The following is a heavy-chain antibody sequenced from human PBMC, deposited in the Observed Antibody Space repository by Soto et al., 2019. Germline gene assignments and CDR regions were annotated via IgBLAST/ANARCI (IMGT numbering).Heavy chain of an antibody. J-gene: IGHJ3*02. CDR3: AKDLFQKQLGSGWSDEDAFDI. Sequence: PGGSLRLSCAASGFTFCSYGMHWVRQAPGKGLEWVAVISYDGSNKYYADSVKGRFTISRDNSKNTLYLQMNGLRAEDTAVYYCAKDLFQKQLGSGWSDEDAFDIWGQGTMVTVSS. V-gene: IGHV3-30*18. CDR1: GFTFCSYG. D-gene: IGHD6-19*01. CDR2: ISYDGSNK.